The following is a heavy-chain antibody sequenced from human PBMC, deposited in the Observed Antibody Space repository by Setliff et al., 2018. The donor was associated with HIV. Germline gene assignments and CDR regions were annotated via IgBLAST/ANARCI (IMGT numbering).Heavy chain of an antibody. CDR1: GFIFDDYA. V-gene: IGHV3-9*01. CDR2: ISWNSGRI. Sequence: GGSLRLSCAASGFIFDDYAMYWVRQAPGKGLEWVSGISWNSGRIVYADSVKGRFTISRDNAKKSLYLQMNSLRAEDTAVYYCAREDIVVVPAAPRGYNWFDHGEEYFQHWGQGTLVTVSS. J-gene: IGHJ1*01. D-gene: IGHD2-2*01. CDR3: AREDIVVVPAAPRGYNWFDHGEEYFQH.